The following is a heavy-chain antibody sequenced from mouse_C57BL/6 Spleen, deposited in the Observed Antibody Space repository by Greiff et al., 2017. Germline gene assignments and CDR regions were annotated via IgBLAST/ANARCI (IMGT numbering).Heavy chain of an antibody. Sequence: QVQLQESGAELVKPGASVKLSCKASGYTFSSYWMHWVKQRPGQGLEWIGRIDPADSDTNYNQKFKGKATLTVDKSSSTAYMQLSSLTSEDSAVYFCARIDSFSACFAYWGQGTLVTVSA. J-gene: IGHJ3*01. V-gene: IGHV1-69*02. CDR1: GYTFSSYW. CDR2: IDPADSDT. CDR3: ARIDSFSACFAY. D-gene: IGHD6-1*01.